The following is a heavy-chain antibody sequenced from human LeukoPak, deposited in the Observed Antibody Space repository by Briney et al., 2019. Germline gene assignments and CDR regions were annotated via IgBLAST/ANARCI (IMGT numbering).Heavy chain of an antibody. CDR2: ISGDGSII. D-gene: IGHD3-10*01. Sequence: QPGGSLRLSCAASGFIFSSYEMNWVRQAPGQGLVWIPFISGDGSIIYYADSVKGRFTISRDNAKNSLYLQMTSLRAEDTAVYYCARGPVYYGAGSYVADGFDIWGQGTVVTVSS. CDR3: ARGPVYYGAGSYVADGFDI. CDR1: GFIFSSYE. J-gene: IGHJ3*02. V-gene: IGHV3-48*03.